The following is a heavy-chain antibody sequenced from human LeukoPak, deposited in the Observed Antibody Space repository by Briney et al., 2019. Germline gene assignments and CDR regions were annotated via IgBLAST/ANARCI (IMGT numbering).Heavy chain of an antibody. CDR3: AGGRGGWYAFES. CDR1: NFTVSGNY. D-gene: IGHD6-19*01. Sequence: GGSLRLSCAASNFTVSGNYMTWVRQTPGMGLECVSVMYTEDVTYYADSVKGRFTISRDNSKNTLYLQMNSLRTEDTAAYYCAGGRGGWYAFESWGQGTLVTISS. J-gene: IGHJ4*02. V-gene: IGHV3-53*01. CDR2: MYTEDVT.